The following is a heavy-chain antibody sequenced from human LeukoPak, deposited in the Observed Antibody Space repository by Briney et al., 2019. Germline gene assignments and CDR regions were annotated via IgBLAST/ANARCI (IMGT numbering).Heavy chain of an antibody. CDR2: IIPILGIA. D-gene: IGHD4-23*01. CDR3: ARDRVDDGGNSGPPDY. CDR1: GGTFSSYA. Sequence: ASVKVSCKASGGTFSSYAISWVRQAPGQGLEWMGRIIPILGIANYAQKFQGRVTITADKSTSTAYMELSSLRSEDTAVYYCARDRVDDGGNSGPPDYWGQGTLVTVSS. V-gene: IGHV1-69*04. J-gene: IGHJ4*02.